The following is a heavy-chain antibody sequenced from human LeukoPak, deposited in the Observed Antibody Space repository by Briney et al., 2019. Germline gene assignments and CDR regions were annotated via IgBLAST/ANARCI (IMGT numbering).Heavy chain of an antibody. CDR3: ASMVGYKNAFDI. D-gene: IGHD2-8*02. CDR1: GGSISSYY. V-gene: IGHV4-59*01. Sequence: SETLSLTCTVSGGSISSYYWSWIRQPPGKGLEWIGYIYYSGSTNYNPSLKSRVTISVDTSKNQFSLKLSSVTAADTAVYYCASMVGYKNAFDIWAKGQWSPSLQ. J-gene: IGHJ3*02. CDR2: IYYSGST.